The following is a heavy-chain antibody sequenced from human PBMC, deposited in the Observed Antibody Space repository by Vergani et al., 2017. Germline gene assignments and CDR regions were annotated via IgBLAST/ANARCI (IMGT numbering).Heavy chain of an antibody. V-gene: IGHV1-69*06. Sequence: QVQLVQSGAEVKKPGSSVKVSCKASGGTFSSYAISWVRQAPGQGLEWMGGIIPIFGTANYAQKFQGRVTMTRDTSISTAYMELSRLRSDDTAVYYCARPHCSGGSCYWFDPWGQGTLVTVSS. J-gene: IGHJ5*02. D-gene: IGHD2-15*01. CDR3: ARPHCSGGSCYWFDP. CDR1: GGTFSSYA. CDR2: IIPIFGTA.